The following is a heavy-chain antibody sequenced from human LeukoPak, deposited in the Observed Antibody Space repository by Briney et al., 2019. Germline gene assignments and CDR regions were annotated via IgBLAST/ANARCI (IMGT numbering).Heavy chain of an antibody. D-gene: IGHD3-3*01. Sequence: GGSLRLSCAASGFTFSSYAMSWVRQAPGKGLEWASVIYSGGSTYYADSVKGRFTISRDNSKNTLYLQMNSLRAEDTAVYYCARGPYDFWSGSYFDYWGQGTLVTVSS. CDR3: ARGPYDFWSGSYFDY. CDR2: IYSGGST. CDR1: GFTFSSYA. V-gene: IGHV3-66*02. J-gene: IGHJ4*02.